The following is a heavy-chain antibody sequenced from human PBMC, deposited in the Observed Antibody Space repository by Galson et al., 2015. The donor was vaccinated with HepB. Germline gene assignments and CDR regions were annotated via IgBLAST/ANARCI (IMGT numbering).Heavy chain of an antibody. CDR2: ISTSGGST. D-gene: IGHD1-26*01. CDR3: AKRRGGSYYDAFDF. CDR1: GFTFSSYA. J-gene: IGHJ3*01. V-gene: IGHV3-23*01. Sequence: SLRLSCAASGFTFSSYAMSWVRQAPGKGLEWVSAISTSGGSTYYADSGKGRFTISRDNSKNTLYLQMNSLRAEDTAVYYCAKRRGGSYYDAFDFWGQGTTVTVSS.